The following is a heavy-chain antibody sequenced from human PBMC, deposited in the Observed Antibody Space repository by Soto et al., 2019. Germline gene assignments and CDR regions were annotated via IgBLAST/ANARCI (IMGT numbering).Heavy chain of an antibody. J-gene: IGHJ4*02. CDR3: ASSGYYDSSGYPPWTFDY. D-gene: IGHD3-22*01. V-gene: IGHV1-69*13. CDR2: IIPIFGTA. CDR1: GGTFSSYA. Sequence: GASVKVSCKASGGTFSSYAISWVRQAPGQGLEWMGGIIPIFGTANYAQKFQGRATITADESTSTAYMELSSLRSEDTAVYYCASSGYYDSSGYPPWTFDYWGQGTLVTVYS.